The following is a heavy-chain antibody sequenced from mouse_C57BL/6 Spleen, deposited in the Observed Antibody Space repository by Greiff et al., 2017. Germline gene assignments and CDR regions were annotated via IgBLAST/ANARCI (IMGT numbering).Heavy chain of an antibody. J-gene: IGHJ4*01. CDR3: ARERLREAMDY. D-gene: IGHD2-4*01. V-gene: IGHV1-56*01. Sequence: QVQLKQSGPELVRPGASVKISCKAPGYTFTSHWMQWVRQRPGQGLEWIGEIFPGSGSTYYNEKFKGKATLTVDKSSSTAYMQLCILTSECSAVYFCARERLREAMDYWGQGTSVTVSS. CDR2: IFPGSGST. CDR1: GYTFTSHW.